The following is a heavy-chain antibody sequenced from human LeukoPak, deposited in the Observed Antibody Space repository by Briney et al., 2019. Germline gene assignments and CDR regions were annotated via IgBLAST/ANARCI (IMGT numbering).Heavy chain of an antibody. Sequence: GGSLRLSCAASGFTVSSNYMSWVSQAPGKGLEWVSVIHSGGSTYYADSVKGRFTISRDNSKNTLYLQMNSLRAEDTAVYYCARDHDDILTGRRHHAFDIWGQGTMVTVSS. CDR2: IHSGGST. CDR3: ARDHDDILTGRRHHAFDI. V-gene: IGHV3-53*01. D-gene: IGHD3-9*01. CDR1: GFTVSSNY. J-gene: IGHJ3*02.